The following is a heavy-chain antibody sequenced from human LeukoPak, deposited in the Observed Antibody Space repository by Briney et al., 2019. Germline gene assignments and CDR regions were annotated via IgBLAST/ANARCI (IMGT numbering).Heavy chain of an antibody. Sequence: GASVKVSCKASGYTFTGYYMHWVRQAPGQGLEWMGWINPNSGGTNYAQKFQGRVTMTRDTSISTAYMELSRLRSDDTAVYYCAMSFGSGWFFSFDYWGQGTLVTVSS. CDR1: GYTFTGYY. CDR3: AMSFGSGWFFSFDY. J-gene: IGHJ4*02. V-gene: IGHV1-2*02. CDR2: INPNSGGT. D-gene: IGHD6-19*01.